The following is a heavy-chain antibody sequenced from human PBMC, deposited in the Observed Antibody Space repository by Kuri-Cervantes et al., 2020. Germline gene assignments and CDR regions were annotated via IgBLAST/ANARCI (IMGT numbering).Heavy chain of an antibody. J-gene: IGHJ1*01. CDR2: IYYSGST. D-gene: IGHD2-15*01. CDR1: GGSISSYY. CDR3: ASYCSGGSCYSGYFQH. Sequence: SETLSLTCTVSGGSISSYYWSWIRQPPGKGLEWIGYIYYSGSTNYNPSLKSRVTISVDTSKTQFSLKLSSVTAADTAVYYCASYCSGGSCYSGYFQHWGQGTLVTVSS. V-gene: IGHV4-59*01.